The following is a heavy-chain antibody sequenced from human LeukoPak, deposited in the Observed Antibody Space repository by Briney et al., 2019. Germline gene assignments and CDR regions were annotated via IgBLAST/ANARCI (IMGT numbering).Heavy chain of an antibody. V-gene: IGHV3-48*01. CDR1: VFTFSRYS. CDR3: ARDGGTFSSAFDY. CDR2: ISSNSSTI. D-gene: IGHD1-26*01. J-gene: IGHJ4*02. Sequence: GGSLRLSCASSVFTFSRYSLNWVPDAPGKGLEGVSYISSNSSTIYYADSLKGRFTISRDNAKNTLYLHMNSLISEHTRVFFCARDGGTFSSAFDYCGQGTRVTGSS.